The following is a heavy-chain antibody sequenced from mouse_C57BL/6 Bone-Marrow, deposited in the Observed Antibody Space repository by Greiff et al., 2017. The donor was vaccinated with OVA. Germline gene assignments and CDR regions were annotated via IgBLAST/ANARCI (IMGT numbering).Heavy chain of an antibody. J-gene: IGHJ3*01. Sequence: EVKLVESGGDFVKPGGSLKLSCAASGFTFSSYGMSWVRQTPDKRLEWVATISSGGSYTYYPDSVKGRFTIARDNAKNTLYLQLSSLKSEDTAMYDCARHWPRRGFAYWGQGTLVTVSA. CDR3: ARHWPRRGFAY. D-gene: IGHD2-12*01. CDR1: GFTFSSYG. CDR2: ISSGGSYT. V-gene: IGHV5-6*01.